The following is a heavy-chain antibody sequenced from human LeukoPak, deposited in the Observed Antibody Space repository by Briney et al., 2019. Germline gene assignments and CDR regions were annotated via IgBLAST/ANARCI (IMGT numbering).Heavy chain of an antibody. V-gene: IGHV4-39*01. J-gene: IGHJ4*02. CDR2: IYYSGST. D-gene: IGHD6-19*01. Sequence: PSETLSLTCSVSGGSISSSSYSWGWIRQPPGKGLEWIGSIYYSGSTYYNPSLKSRVTISVDTSKNQFSLKLSSVTAADTAVYYCARQHSVAAGPFFDYWGQGTLVTVSS. CDR1: GGSISSSSYS. CDR3: ARQHSVAAGPFFDY.